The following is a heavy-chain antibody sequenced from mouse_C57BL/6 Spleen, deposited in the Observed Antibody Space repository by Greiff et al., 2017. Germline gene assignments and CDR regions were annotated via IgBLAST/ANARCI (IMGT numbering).Heavy chain of an antibody. CDR2: IYPGSGNT. J-gene: IGHJ2*01. CDR1: GYSFTSYY. CDR3: ARIDDHYFDG. Sequence: QVQLQQSGPELVKPGASVKISCKASGYSFTSYYIHWVKQRPGQGLEWIGWIYPGSGNTKYNEKFKGKATLTADTSSSTAYMQLSSLTSEDSAVYYCARIDDHYFDGWGQGTTLTVSS. V-gene: IGHV1-66*01. D-gene: IGHD2-3*01.